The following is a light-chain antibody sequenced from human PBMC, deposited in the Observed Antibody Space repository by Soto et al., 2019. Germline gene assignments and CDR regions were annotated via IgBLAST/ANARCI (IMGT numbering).Light chain of an antibody. J-gene: IGKJ2*01. CDR2: GAS. CDR1: QSVTSNY. Sequence: EIVLTQSPGTLSLSPGERATLSCRASQSVTSNYLAWYQQKPGQAPRVLIYGASNRATGIPDRFSGSGSGTDFTLTISRLEPEDFEVYYCHQYGSSPTFGQGTKLEI. CDR3: HQYGSSPT. V-gene: IGKV3-20*01.